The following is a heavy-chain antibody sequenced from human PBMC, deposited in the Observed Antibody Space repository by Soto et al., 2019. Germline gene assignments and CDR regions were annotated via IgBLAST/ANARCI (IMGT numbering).Heavy chain of an antibody. Sequence: SVKVSCKASGGTFSSYAISWVRQAPGQGLEWMGGIIPIFGTANYAQKFQGRVTITADESTSTACMELSSLRSEDTAVYYCEREGDGDDSYGMDVWGQETTVTVSS. V-gene: IGHV1-69*13. CDR3: EREGDGDDSYGMDV. J-gene: IGHJ6*02. D-gene: IGHD2-21*02. CDR2: IIPIFGTA. CDR1: GGTFSSYA.